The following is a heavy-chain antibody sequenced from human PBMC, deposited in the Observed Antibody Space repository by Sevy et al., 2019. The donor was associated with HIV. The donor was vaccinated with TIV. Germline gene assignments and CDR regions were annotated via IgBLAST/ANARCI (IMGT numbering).Heavy chain of an antibody. D-gene: IGHD4-17*01. CDR1: GYSFTSYW. CDR3: ARQGDYGGNPSYYFDY. J-gene: IGHJ4*02. V-gene: IGHV5-51*01. CDR2: SYPGDSDT. Sequence: GESLKISCKGSGYSFTSYWIGWVRQMPGKGLEWMGISYPGDSDTRYSPSFLGQVTISAHKSISTAYLQWSSLKASDTAMYYCARQGDYGGNPSYYFDYWGLRTLVTVSS.